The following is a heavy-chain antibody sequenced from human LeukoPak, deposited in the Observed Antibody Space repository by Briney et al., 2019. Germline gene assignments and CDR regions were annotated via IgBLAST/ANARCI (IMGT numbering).Heavy chain of an antibody. Sequence: PGGSLRLSCAASGFTFCSYGMHWVRQAPGKGLEWVAVIWYDGSNKYYADSVKGRFTISRDNSKNTLYLQMNSLRAEDTAVYYCAKDRSVATNGDLSSWGQGTLVTVSS. CDR3: AKDRSVATNGDLSS. D-gene: IGHD5-12*01. CDR1: GFTFCSYG. CDR2: IWYDGSNK. V-gene: IGHV3-33*06. J-gene: IGHJ4*02.